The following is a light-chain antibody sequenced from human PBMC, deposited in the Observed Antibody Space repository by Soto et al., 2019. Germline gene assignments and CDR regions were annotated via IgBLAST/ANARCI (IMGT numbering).Light chain of an antibody. V-gene: IGLV2-23*01. CDR3: CSSSPESPYV. J-gene: IGLJ1*01. Sequence: GLAQPASVSGSPGQSITISCTGTSSDVGAYNSVSWYQQHPHRAPQVIIYKGTQRPSGVSNRFSGSTSGNAASLTISALQADDEADYFGCSSSPESPYVLGTGTKVTVL. CDR2: KGT. CDR1: SSDVGAYNS.